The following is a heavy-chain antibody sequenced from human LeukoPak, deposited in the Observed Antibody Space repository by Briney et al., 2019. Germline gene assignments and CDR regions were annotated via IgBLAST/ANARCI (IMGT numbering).Heavy chain of an antibody. CDR1: GFTFSSYG. Sequence: GGSLRLSCAASGFTFSSYGMHWVRQAPGKGLEWVAVISYDGSSKYYADSVKGRFTISRDNSKNTLFLQMNSLRAEDTALYYWGKLTGGATWGGGFNYWGQGTLVTVSS. CDR2: ISYDGSSK. D-gene: IGHD7-27*01. J-gene: IGHJ4*02. V-gene: IGHV3-30*18. CDR3: GKLTGGATWGGGFNY.